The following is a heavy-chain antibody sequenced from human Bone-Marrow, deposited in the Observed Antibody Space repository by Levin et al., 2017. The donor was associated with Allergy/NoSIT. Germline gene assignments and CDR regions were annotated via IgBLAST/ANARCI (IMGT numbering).Heavy chain of an antibody. V-gene: IGHV3-23*01. CDR2: ISDSGANT. Sequence: PGGSLRLSCAASGFTFSSYAMSWVRQAPGKGLEWVSGISDSGANTYNADSVKGRFTISRDNSRNTLYLQMNSLRADDTAVYYCATDLRGVAVPGSNCWGQGTLVTVSS. D-gene: IGHD6-19*01. J-gene: IGHJ4*02. CDR3: ATDLRGVAVPGSNC. CDR1: GFTFSSYA.